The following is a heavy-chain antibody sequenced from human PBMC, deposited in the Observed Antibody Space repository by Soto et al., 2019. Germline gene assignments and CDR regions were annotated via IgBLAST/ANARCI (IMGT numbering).Heavy chain of an antibody. J-gene: IGHJ4*02. D-gene: IGHD3-10*01. CDR2: IDTGTGNT. V-gene: IGHV1-3*04. Sequence: ALVKVSCKASGYTFTTYAIHWVRQAPGQRLEWMGWIDTGTGNTKYSQKFQGRVTFTRDTSASTAYMELSSLRPEDTAVYYCANYGSGSYYYWGQGSPVTVSS. CDR1: GYTFTTYA. CDR3: ANYGSGSYYY.